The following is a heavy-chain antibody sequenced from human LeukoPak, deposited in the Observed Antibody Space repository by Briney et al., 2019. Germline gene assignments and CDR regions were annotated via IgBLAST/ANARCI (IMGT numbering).Heavy chain of an antibody. CDR1: GYTFTDYY. Sequence: ASVTVSFKASGYTFTDYYMHWVRQAPGQGGEGMGWINPNRGGTNYAHKFQGRFTMTRDTPISTAYMELSRLRSDDTAVYYCARGYCSGGSCYYPYYYYGMDVWGQGTTVTVSS. V-gene: IGHV1-2*02. J-gene: IGHJ6*02. D-gene: IGHD2-15*01. CDR2: INPNRGGT. CDR3: ARGYCSGGSCYYPYYYYGMDV.